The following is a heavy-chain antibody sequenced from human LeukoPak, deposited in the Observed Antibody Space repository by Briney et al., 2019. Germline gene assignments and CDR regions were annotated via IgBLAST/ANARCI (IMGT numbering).Heavy chain of an antibody. CDR3: AKSRYSYDSSGNDDAFDI. Sequence: EKGSCKASGGSLSRYAVSLVRQAPGRGLDWVGGVIPIFGTANYAQKFQGRVTIPADKSTSTAYMELSSLRPEDTAVYYCAKSRYSYDSSGNDDAFDIWGQGTMVTVSS. J-gene: IGHJ3*02. D-gene: IGHD3-22*01. CDR2: VIPIFGTA. V-gene: IGHV1-69*06. CDR1: GGSLSRYA.